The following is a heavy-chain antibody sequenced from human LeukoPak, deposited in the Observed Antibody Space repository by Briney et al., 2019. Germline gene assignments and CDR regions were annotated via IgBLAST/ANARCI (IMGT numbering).Heavy chain of an antibody. J-gene: IGHJ3*02. CDR2: ISGSGGST. D-gene: IGHD3-10*01. V-gene: IGHV3-23*01. CDR3: AKPMVRGVIDAFDI. CDR1: GFTFRDYY. Sequence: PGGSLRLSCAASGFTFRDYYMSWVRQAPGKGLEWVSAISGSGGSTYYADSVKGRFTISRDNSKNTLYLQMNSLRAEDTAVYYCAKPMVRGVIDAFDIWGQGTMVTVSS.